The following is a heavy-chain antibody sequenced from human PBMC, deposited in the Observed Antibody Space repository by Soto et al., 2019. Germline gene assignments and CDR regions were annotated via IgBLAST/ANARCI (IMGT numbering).Heavy chain of an antibody. J-gene: IGHJ4*02. CDR1: DDSINSDKYY. D-gene: IGHD3-9*01. CDR3: ARLEGLATISYYFDF. CDR2: IYYRGNA. V-gene: IGHV4-39*01. Sequence: QLQLQESGPGLVKPSETLSLTCSVSDDSINSDKYYWGWIRQPPGKGLEWIGSIYYRGNAYYNPSLQTRVTRSLDKSKSQFSMKLNCVTAADSAVYFCARLEGLATISYYFDFWGPGALVTVSS.